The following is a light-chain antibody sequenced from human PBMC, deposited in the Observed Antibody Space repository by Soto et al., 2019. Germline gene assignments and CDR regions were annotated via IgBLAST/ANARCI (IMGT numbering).Light chain of an antibody. CDR1: QGISSY. V-gene: IGKV1-9*01. CDR2: AAS. J-gene: IGKJ5*01. CDR3: QQFNDYPIT. Sequence: DIQLTQSPSFLSASVGDRVTITCRASQGISSYLAWYQRRPGKAPKLLMYAASTLQRGVPSRFSGSGSGTEFTLAISSLQPEDFATYYCQQFNDYPITFGQGTRLEIK.